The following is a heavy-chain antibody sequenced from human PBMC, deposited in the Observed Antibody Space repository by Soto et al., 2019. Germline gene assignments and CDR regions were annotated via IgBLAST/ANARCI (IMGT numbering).Heavy chain of an antibody. Sequence: EVQLVESGGGLVQPGRSLRLSCAASGFTFDDYAMHWVRQAPGKGLEWVSGISWNSGSIGYADSVKGRFTISRDNAKNSLYLQMNSLRAEDTALYYCAKGGVAGTGLRVWFDPWGQGTLVTVSS. CDR3: AKGGVAGTGLRVWFDP. V-gene: IGHV3-9*01. CDR2: ISWNSGSI. CDR1: GFTFDDYA. J-gene: IGHJ5*02. D-gene: IGHD6-19*01.